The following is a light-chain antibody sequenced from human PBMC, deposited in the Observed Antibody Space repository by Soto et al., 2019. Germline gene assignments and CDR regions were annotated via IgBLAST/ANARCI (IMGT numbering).Light chain of an antibody. V-gene: IGKV3-11*01. CDR3: QQRSNWLT. CDR2: DAP. Sequence: EIVLTQSPATLSLSPGERATLSCRASQSVSSYLAWYQQKPGQAPRLLIYDAPNRATGIPARFSGSGSGTDFTLTISSLGPEDFAVYYCQQRSNWLTFGGGTKVEIK. CDR1: QSVSSY. J-gene: IGKJ4*01.